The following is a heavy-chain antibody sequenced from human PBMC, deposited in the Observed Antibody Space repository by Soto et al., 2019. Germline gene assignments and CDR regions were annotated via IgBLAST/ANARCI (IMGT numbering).Heavy chain of an antibody. V-gene: IGHV1-69*01. CDR1: GGTFSSYA. Sequence: QVQLVQSGAEVKKPGSSVKVSCKASGGTFSSYAISWVRQAPGQGLEWMGGIIPIFGTANYAQKFQGRVTITADESTSTAYMELSSLRSEDTAVYYCARVGYSSGWLENDAFDIWGQGTMVTVSS. CDR3: ARVGYSSGWLENDAFDI. J-gene: IGHJ3*02. D-gene: IGHD6-19*01. CDR2: IIPIFGTA.